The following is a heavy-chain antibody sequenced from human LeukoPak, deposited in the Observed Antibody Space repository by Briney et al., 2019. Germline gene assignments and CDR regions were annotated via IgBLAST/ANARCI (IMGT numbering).Heavy chain of an antibody. J-gene: IGHJ4*02. D-gene: IGHD5-24*01. CDR3: AKELCPGRDGYPGRFDY. V-gene: IGHV3-23*01. CDR1: GFSFSSHA. Sequence: GGPLRLSCAASGFSFSSHAMSWVRQAPEKGLEWVSAISGSGGNTYYADSVTGRFTISRDNSKNTLYLQMNSLRAEDTALYYCAKELCPGRDGYPGRFDYWGQGTLVTV. CDR2: ISGSGGNT.